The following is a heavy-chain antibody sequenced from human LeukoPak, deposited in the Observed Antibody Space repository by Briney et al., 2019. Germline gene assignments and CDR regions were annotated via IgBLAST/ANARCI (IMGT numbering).Heavy chain of an antibody. Sequence: HSGGSLRLSCAASGFTFSSYGMSWVRQAPGKGLEWVSAISGSGGSTYYADSVKGRFTISRDNAKNSLYLQMNSLRAEDTAVYYCARDQAGCSGGSCGDAFDIWGQGTMVTVSS. J-gene: IGHJ3*02. CDR3: ARDQAGCSGGSCGDAFDI. V-gene: IGHV3-23*01. D-gene: IGHD2-15*01. CDR1: GFTFSSYG. CDR2: ISGSGGST.